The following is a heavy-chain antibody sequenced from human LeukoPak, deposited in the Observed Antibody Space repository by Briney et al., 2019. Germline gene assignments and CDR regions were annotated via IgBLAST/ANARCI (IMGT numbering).Heavy chain of an antibody. CDR3: ARGRYYYGSGSYYNSGYFDY. J-gene: IGHJ4*02. CDR2: IIPIFGTA. D-gene: IGHD3-10*01. V-gene: IGHV1-69*06. CDR1: GGTFSSYA. Sequence: WASVKVSCKASGGTFSSYAISWVRQAPGQGLEWMGGIIPIFGTANYAQKFQGRVTITADKSTGTAYMELSSLRSEDTAVYYCARGRYYYGSGSYYNSGYFDYWGQGTLVTVSS.